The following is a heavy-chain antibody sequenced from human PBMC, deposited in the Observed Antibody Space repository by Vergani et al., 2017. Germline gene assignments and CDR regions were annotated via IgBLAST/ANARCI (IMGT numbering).Heavy chain of an antibody. CDR2: IDPSDSYT. V-gene: IGHV5-10-1*03. CDR1: GYSFTSYW. CDR3: ARHVYNWNPSTFGY. J-gene: IGHJ4*02. D-gene: IGHD1-20*01. Sequence: DVQLVQSGAEVKTPGASLRISCTGSGYSFTSYWISWVRPMPGKGLEWMGRIDPSDSYTNYSPSFQGHVTISADKSISTAYLQWSSLKASDTAMYYCARHVYNWNPSTFGYWGQGTLVTVSS.